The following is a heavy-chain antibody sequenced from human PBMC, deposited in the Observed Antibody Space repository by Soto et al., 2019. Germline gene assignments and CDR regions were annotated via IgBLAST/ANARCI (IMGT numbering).Heavy chain of an antibody. CDR3: AREDPPPDSRLGAFDI. Sequence: QVQLVQSGAEVKKPGASVKVSCKASGYTFTSYGISWVRQAPGQGLEWMGWISAYNGNTNYAQKLQGRVTMTTDTSTSTAYMELRSLRSDDTAVHYCAREDPPPDSRLGAFDIWGQGTMVTVSS. CDR2: ISAYNGNT. CDR1: GYTFTSYG. J-gene: IGHJ3*02. D-gene: IGHD3-22*01. V-gene: IGHV1-18*01.